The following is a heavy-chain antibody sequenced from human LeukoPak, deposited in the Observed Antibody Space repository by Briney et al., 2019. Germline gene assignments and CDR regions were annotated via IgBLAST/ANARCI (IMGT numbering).Heavy chain of an antibody. CDR3: AAHCSGGSCYFRSDY. D-gene: IGHD2-15*01. V-gene: IGHV4-59*08. CDR2: IYYSGST. Sequence: SETLSLTCTVSGGSISSYYWSWIRQPPGKGLEWIGNIYYSGSTNYNPSLKSRVTISVDTSKNQFSLKLSSVTAADTAVYYCAAHCSGGSCYFRSDYWGQGTLVTVSS. J-gene: IGHJ4*02. CDR1: GGSISSYY.